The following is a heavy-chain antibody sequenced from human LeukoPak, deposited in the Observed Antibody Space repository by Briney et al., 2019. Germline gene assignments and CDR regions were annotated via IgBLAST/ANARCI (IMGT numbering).Heavy chain of an antibody. J-gene: IGHJ5*02. V-gene: IGHV1-2*02. CDR2: INPNSGGT. CDR3: AREFDYGDYVSYLGSNWFDP. D-gene: IGHD4-17*01. Sequence: ASVKVSCKASGYTFTGYYMHWVRQAPGQGLEWMGWINPNSGGTNYAQKFQGRVTMTRDTSISTAYMELSRLRSDDTAVYYCAREFDYGDYVSYLGSNWFDPWGQGTLVTVSS. CDR1: GYTFTGYY.